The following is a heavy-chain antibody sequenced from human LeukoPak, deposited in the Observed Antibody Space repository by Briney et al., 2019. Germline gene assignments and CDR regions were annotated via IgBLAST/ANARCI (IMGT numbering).Heavy chain of an antibody. Sequence: PSQTLSLTCTVSGGSISRGDHYWSWIRQPPGKGLERIVYLYYSWSPYYNPSLPRRVTIPLLTSKYQFSLKLSSVTAADTAVYYCARGPEYWYFVLWGRGTLVTVSS. CDR2: LYYSWSP. J-gene: IGHJ2*01. CDR1: GGSISRGDHY. D-gene: IGHD1-14*01. V-gene: IGHV4-30-4*08. CDR3: ARGPEYWYFVL.